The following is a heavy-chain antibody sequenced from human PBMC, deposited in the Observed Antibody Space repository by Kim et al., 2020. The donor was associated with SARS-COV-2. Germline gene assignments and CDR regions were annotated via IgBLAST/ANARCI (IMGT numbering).Heavy chain of an antibody. J-gene: IGHJ6*03. V-gene: IGHV1-46*01. CDR1: GYTFTSYY. D-gene: IGHD3-3*01. CDR2: INPSGGST. Sequence: ASVKVSCKASGYTFTSYYMHWVRQAPGQGLEWMGIINPSGGSTSYAQKFQGRVTMTRDTSTSTVYMELSSLRSEDTAVYYCAREVPETYYEFWSGYSGYYYYYMDVWGKGTTVTVSS. CDR3: AREVPETYYEFWSGYSGYYYYYMDV.